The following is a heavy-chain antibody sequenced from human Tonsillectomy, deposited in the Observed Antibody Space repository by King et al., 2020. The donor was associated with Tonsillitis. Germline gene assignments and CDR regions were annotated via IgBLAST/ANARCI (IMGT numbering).Heavy chain of an antibody. CDR1: GFSFSTYP. CDR2: ISSNGAYP. CDR3: VKVREYSSGREDYLDY. Sequence: VQLVESGGGLVQPGGSLRLSCSASGFSFSTYPMHWVRQAPGKGLEYVSSISSNGAYPYYADSVKGRFIISKDNSKNTLYLQMSSLRAEDTAVYYCVKVREYSSGREDYLDYWGQGTLVTVSS. V-gene: IGHV3-64D*06. J-gene: IGHJ4*02. D-gene: IGHD6-19*01.